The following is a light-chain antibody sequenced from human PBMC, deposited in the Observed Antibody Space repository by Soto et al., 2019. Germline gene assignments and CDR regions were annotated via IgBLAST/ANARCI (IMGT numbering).Light chain of an antibody. Sequence: EIVMTQSPATLSVSPGERATLSCRASQSLSSSLAWYQQKPGQAPRLLIYAASTRATGIPDRFSGSGSGTDFTLTINRFEPEDFAVYYCQQYGSSPKTFGQGTKVDIK. CDR1: QSLSSS. CDR3: QQYGSSPKT. J-gene: IGKJ1*01. V-gene: IGKV3-20*01. CDR2: AAS.